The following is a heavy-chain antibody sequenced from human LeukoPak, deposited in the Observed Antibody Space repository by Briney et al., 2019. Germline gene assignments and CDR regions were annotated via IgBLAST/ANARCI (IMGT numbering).Heavy chain of an antibody. CDR2: ISYDGSNK. Sequence: PGRSLRLSCAASGFTFSSYAMHWVRQAPGKGLEWVAVISYDGSNKYYADSVKGRFTISRDNSKNTLYLQMNSLRAEDTAVYYCASLNAAADPYYFDYWGQGSLVTVCS. CDR3: ASLNAAADPYYFDY. J-gene: IGHJ4*02. CDR1: GFTFSSYA. D-gene: IGHD6-13*01. V-gene: IGHV3-30*04.